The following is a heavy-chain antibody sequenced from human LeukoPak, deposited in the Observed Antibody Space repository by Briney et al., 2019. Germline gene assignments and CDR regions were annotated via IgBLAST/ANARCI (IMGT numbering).Heavy chain of an antibody. CDR3: ARDYDHYDSSGYPDY. CDR2: INPNSGGT. D-gene: IGHD3-22*01. J-gene: IGHJ4*02. Sequence: ASVKVSCKASGYTFTGYDMHWVRQAPGQGLEWMGWINPNSGGTNYAQKFQGRVTMTRDTSISTAYMELSRLRSDDTAVYYCARDYDHYDSSGYPDYWGQGTLVTVSS. V-gene: IGHV1-2*02. CDR1: GYTFTGYD.